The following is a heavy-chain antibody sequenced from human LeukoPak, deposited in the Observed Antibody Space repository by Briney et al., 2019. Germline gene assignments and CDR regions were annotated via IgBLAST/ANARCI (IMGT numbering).Heavy chain of an antibody. CDR1: GGSISSSNW. D-gene: IGHD1-26*01. Sequence: NPSETLSLTCAISGGSISSSNWWSWVRQPPGKGLEWIGEIYHSGSTNYSPSLKSRVTISVDKSKNQFSLKVTSVTAADTAVYYCARVSSGSYYFDSWGQGTLVTVSS. CDR3: ARVSSGSYYFDS. V-gene: IGHV4-4*02. J-gene: IGHJ4*02. CDR2: IYHSGST.